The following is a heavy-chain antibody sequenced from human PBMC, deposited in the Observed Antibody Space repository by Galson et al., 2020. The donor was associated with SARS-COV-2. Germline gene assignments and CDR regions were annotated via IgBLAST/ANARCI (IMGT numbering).Heavy chain of an antibody. CDR2: IKQDGSEK. Sequence: GGSLRLSCAASGFTFSSYWMSWVRQAPGKGLEWVANIKQDGSEKYYVDSVKGRFTISRDNAKNSLYLQMNSLRAEDTAVYYCAREGGDWLSDGFDPWGQGTLVTVSS. CDR1: GFTFSSYW. D-gene: IGHD3-9*01. CDR3: AREGGDWLSDGFDP. J-gene: IGHJ5*02. V-gene: IGHV3-7*03.